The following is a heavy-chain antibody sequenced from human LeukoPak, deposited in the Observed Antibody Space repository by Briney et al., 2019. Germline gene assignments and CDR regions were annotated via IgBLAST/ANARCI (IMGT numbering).Heavy chain of an antibody. Sequence: GGSLRLSCAASGFTLSSDWMIWVRQAPGKGLERVGNIKPDEGEKYYVDSVKGRFTVSRDNAKNSLYLQMNSLRAEDTAVYYCVRYYTRQSWYFDLWGRGTLVTVSS. CDR1: GFTLSSDW. J-gene: IGHJ2*01. CDR3: VRYYTRQSWYFDL. V-gene: IGHV3-7*01. D-gene: IGHD3-10*01. CDR2: IKPDEGEK.